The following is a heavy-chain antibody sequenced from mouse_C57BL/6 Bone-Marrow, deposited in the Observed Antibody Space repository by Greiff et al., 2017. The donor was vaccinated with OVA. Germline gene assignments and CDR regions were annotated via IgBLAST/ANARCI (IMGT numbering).Heavy chain of an antibody. CDR3: AKHSYSAMDY. CDR1: GFSFTSYG. Sequence: VKLMESGPGLVAPSQSLSISCTVSGFSFTSYGVDWVRQPPGKGLAWLGVIWGGGSTNYNTALMSRLSISKDNSKNQVFLMMISLQTDDTAMYYCAKHSYSAMDYWGQGTTVTVSS. V-gene: IGHV2-9*01. J-gene: IGHJ4*01. CDR2: IWGGGST.